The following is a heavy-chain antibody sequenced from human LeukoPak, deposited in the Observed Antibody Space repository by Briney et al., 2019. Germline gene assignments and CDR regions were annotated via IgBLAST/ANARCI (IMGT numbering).Heavy chain of an antibody. CDR3: AKDLSSDYYYYYKGMDV. V-gene: IGHV3-23*01. Sequence: GGSLRLSCAASGFTFSTCVMTWVRQAPGKGLEWVSTISASGGSTYYADSEKGRFTISRDNSKNTLSLQMNSLRAEDTALYYCAKDLSSDYYYYYKGMDVWGQGTTVTVSS. J-gene: IGHJ6*02. CDR1: GFTFSTCV. CDR2: ISASGGST. D-gene: IGHD3-16*01.